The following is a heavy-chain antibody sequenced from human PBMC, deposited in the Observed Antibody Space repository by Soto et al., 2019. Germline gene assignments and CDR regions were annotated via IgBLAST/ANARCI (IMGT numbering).Heavy chain of an antibody. D-gene: IGHD6-19*01. Sequence: EVQLLESGGDLVQPGGSLRLSCAASGFTFNSCAMSWVRQAPGKGLEWVSTISYSGVTTYYTDSVKGRFTISRDNSKTPLYLQMDSLRAEDTAIYYCAKQGTAVAFEYFDFWGQGTRVTVSP. V-gene: IGHV3-23*01. J-gene: IGHJ3*01. CDR2: ISYSGVTT. CDR3: AKQGTAVAFEYFDF. CDR1: GFTFNSCA.